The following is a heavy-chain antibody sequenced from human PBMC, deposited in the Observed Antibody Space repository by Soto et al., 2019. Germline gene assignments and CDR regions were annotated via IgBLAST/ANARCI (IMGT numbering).Heavy chain of an antibody. D-gene: IGHD7-27*01. CDR3: AREVWGPVD. V-gene: IGHV3-7*01. CDR1: GFTFTSYT. Sequence: EVQLVESGGGLVQPGGSLRLYCEASGFTFTSYTMIWVRQSPGEGLEWLANIKEEGIQKNYVDSVKGRFTISRDNAKKSLYLQMNSLRVDDTAVYYCAREVWGPVDWGQGTLVTVSS. J-gene: IGHJ4*02. CDR2: IKEEGIQK.